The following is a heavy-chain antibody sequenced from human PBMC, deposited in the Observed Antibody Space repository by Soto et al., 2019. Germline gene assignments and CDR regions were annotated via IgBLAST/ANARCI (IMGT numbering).Heavy chain of an antibody. CDR2: IIPIFGTA. J-gene: IGHJ6*02. D-gene: IGHD3-22*01. CDR3: ARISVGYYDSSGYSNNYYYYGMNV. V-gene: IGHV1-69*13. Sequence: SVKVSCKASGGTFSSYAISWVRQAPGQGLEWMGGIIPIFGTANYAQKFQGRVTITADESTSTAYMELSSLRSEDTAVYYCARISVGYYDSSGYSNNYYYYGMNVWGQGTTVTVSS. CDR1: GGTFSSYA.